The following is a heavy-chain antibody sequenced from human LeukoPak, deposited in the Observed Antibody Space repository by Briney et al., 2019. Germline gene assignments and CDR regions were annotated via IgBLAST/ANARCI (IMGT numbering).Heavy chain of an antibody. D-gene: IGHD2-2*01. Sequence: PGGSLRLSCAAPGFTFSSYSMNWVRQAPGKGLEWVSHISSTSSTIYYADSVKGRFTISRDNAKNSLYLQMNSLRAEDTAVYYCARDASVVVPAAGFGYWGQGTLVTVSS. V-gene: IGHV3-48*01. CDR2: ISSTSSTI. CDR3: ARDASVVVPAAGFGY. CDR1: GFTFSSYS. J-gene: IGHJ4*02.